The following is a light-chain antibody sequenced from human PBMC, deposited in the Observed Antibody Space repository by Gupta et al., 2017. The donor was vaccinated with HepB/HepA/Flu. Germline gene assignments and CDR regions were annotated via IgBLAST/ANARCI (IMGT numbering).Light chain of an antibody. CDR3: QSWDSSTGV. J-gene: IGLJ1*01. Sequence: SSALTQPPSVSVSPGQTASTTCAGDKLGDEYACWYQQKPGQSPVLVIYQDSKRPAGIPQRFSGSNSGNTATLTVSVHPDSDEADYYCQSWDSSTGVFGTGTKVTVL. V-gene: IGLV3-1*01. CDR1: KLGDEY. CDR2: QDS.